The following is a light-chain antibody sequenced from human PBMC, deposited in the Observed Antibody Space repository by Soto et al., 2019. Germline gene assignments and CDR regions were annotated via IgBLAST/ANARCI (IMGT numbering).Light chain of an antibody. Sequence: EIVLTQSPGTLSLSPGERATLSCRASQSVSSSYLAWYQQKPGQAPRLLIYGTSSRATAIPDRFSGSGSGTDFTLTISRLEPADFAVYYCQQYGSSSWTFGQGTKVDIK. J-gene: IGKJ1*01. CDR1: QSVSSSY. CDR2: GTS. V-gene: IGKV3-20*01. CDR3: QQYGSSSWT.